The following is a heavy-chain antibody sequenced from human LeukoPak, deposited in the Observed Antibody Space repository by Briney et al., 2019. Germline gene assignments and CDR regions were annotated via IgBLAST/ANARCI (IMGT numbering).Heavy chain of an antibody. D-gene: IGHD5-12*01. CDR2: ISSSGSTI. Sequence: GGSLRLSCAASGFTFSSYEMNWVRQAPGKGLERVSYISSSGSTIYYADSVKGRFTISRDNAKNSLYLQMNSLRAEDTAVYYCARNGYSGYDFLDYWGQGTLVTVSS. CDR3: ARNGYSGYDFLDY. J-gene: IGHJ4*02. CDR1: GFTFSSYE. V-gene: IGHV3-48*03.